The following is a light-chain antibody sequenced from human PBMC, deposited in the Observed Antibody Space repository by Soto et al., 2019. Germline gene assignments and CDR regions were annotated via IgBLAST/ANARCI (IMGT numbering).Light chain of an antibody. V-gene: IGKV3-11*01. Sequence: EIVLKQSPATLSLSPGDTATLSCRASQSVSSDVAWYQHHPGQAHRLLIYDASNRATGIPTRFSGSGSGTEFTLTIGSLKPEDFAVYDGQHRSNWPRTVGQATKVEIK. CDR1: QSVSSD. CDR3: QHRSNWPRT. CDR2: DAS. J-gene: IGKJ2*01.